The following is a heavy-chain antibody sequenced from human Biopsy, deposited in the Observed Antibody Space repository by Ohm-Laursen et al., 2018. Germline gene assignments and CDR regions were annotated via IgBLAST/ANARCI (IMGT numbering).Heavy chain of an antibody. J-gene: IGHJ4*02. D-gene: IGHD6-13*01. CDR3: MTEVGGVSSWYNN. Sequence: SLRLSCTANGFSFADYYMSWIRQAPGKGLDWVSYISSSGNTEKYADSVKGRFTISRDNAKQSVHLQMNSLRAEDTAVYYCMTEVGGVSSWYNNWGQGTLVTVSS. CDR1: GFSFADYY. CDR2: ISSSGNTE. V-gene: IGHV3-11*01.